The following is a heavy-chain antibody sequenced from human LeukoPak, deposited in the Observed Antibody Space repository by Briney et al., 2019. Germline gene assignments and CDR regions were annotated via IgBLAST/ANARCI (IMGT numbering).Heavy chain of an antibody. V-gene: IGHV3-49*04. CDR1: GFTFGDYA. CDR3: TRDRYPDYDFWSGLSSYYYYYMDV. D-gene: IGHD3-3*01. CDR2: IRSKAYGGTT. J-gene: IGHJ6*03. Sequence: GRSLRLSCTASGFTFGDYAMSWVRQAPGKGLGWVGFIRSKAYGGTTEYAASVKGRFTISRDDSKSIAYLQMNSLKTEDTAVYYCTRDRYPDYDFWSGLSSYYYYYMDVWGKGTTVTVSS.